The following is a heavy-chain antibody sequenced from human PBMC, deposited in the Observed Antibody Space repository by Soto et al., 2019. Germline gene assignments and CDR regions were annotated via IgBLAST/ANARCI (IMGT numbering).Heavy chain of an antibody. Sequence: ASVKVSCKASGGTFSSYAISWVRQAPGQGLEWMGGIIPIFGTANYARKFQGRVTITADESTSTAYMELSSLRSEDTAVYYCASPMVRGVPAYYFDYWGQGTLVTVSS. J-gene: IGHJ4*02. D-gene: IGHD3-10*01. CDR2: IIPIFGTA. CDR3: ASPMVRGVPAYYFDY. CDR1: GGTFSSYA. V-gene: IGHV1-69*13.